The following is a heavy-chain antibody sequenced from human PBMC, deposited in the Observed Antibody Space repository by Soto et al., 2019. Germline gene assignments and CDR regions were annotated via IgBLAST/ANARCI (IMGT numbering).Heavy chain of an antibody. V-gene: IGHV3-74*01. D-gene: IGHD2-15*01. Sequence: GGSLRLSCAASGFAFSSEWMHWVRQAPGKGLVWVSRIDPYDTGITYADSVKGRFTISRDNAKNTLYLQMNSLRAEDTAVYYCTSDTFGARDSWGQGALVTVS. CDR3: TSDTFGARDS. J-gene: IGHJ4*02. CDR2: IDPYDTGI. CDR1: GFAFSSEW.